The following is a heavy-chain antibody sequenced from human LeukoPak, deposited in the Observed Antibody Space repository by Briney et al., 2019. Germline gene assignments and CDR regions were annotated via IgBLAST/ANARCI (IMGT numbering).Heavy chain of an antibody. V-gene: IGHV3-33*01. CDR2: IWYDESDK. D-gene: IGHD3-9*01. CDR1: GFTFSSYG. Sequence: GGSLRLSCAASGFTFSSYGMHWVRQAPGKGLEWVAIIWYDESDKYYADSVKGRFTISRDNSKNTLYLHMNSLRAEDTALYYCARDVYDILTGPLDYWGQGTLVTVSS. J-gene: IGHJ4*02. CDR3: ARDVYDILTGPLDY.